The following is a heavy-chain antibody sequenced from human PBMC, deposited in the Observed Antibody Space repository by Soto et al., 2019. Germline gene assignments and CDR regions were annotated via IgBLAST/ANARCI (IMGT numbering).Heavy chain of an antibody. D-gene: IGHD6-19*01. J-gene: IGHJ2*01. CDR2: ISYDGSNK. V-gene: IGHV3-30*18. CDR1: GFTFSSYG. Sequence: QVQLVESGGGVVQPGRSLRLSCAASGFTFSSYGMHWVRQAPGKGLEWVAVISYDGSNKYYADSVKGRFTISRDNSKNTLYLQMNSLRAEDTAVYYCAKEGAVADYWYFDLWGRGTLVTVSS. CDR3: AKEGAVADYWYFDL.